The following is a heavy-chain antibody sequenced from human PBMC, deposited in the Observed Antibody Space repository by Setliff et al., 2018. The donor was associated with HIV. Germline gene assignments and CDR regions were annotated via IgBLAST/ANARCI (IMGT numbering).Heavy chain of an antibody. CDR1: GGSISSNW. J-gene: IGHJ6*02. Sequence: SETLSLTCAVSGGSISSNWWSWIRQSPGRELEWIGYIYSTGSTNYNPSLQSRVSISMDASKNKFSLTLNSVTTADTAVYYCARSRTSSGYYGVTGYGMDVWGQGTTVTVSS. CDR3: ARSRTSSGYYGVTGYGMDV. CDR2: IYSTGST. D-gene: IGHD3-22*01. V-gene: IGHV4-59*01.